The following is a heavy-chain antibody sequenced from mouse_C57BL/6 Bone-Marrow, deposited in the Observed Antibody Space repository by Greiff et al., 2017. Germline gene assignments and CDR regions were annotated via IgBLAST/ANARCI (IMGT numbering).Heavy chain of an antibody. J-gene: IGHJ1*03. CDR3: ARTYYSNYCYAAV. Sequence: VQLQQPGAELVKPGASVKMSCKASGYTFTSYWITWVKQRPGQGLEWIGDIYPGSGSTNYNDKFKSKATLTVDTSSSTAYMQLSSLTSEDAAVYYCARTYYSNYCYAAVWGRGTTVIVSA. V-gene: IGHV1-55*01. CDR1: GYTFTSYW. D-gene: IGHD2-5*01. CDR2: IYPGSGST.